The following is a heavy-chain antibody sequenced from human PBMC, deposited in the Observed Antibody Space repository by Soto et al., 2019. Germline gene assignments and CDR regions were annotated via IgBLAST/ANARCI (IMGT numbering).Heavy chain of an antibody. CDR1: GFTLSSYA. V-gene: IGHV3-30-3*01. CDR2: ISYDGSNK. J-gene: IGHJ4*02. Sequence: QVQLVESGGGVVQPGRSLRLSCAASGFTLSSYAMHWVRQAPGKGLEWVAVISYDGSNKYYADSVKGRFTISRDNSKNTLYLQMNSLRAEDTAVHYCARDIVVVPAAGTIDYWGQGTLVTVSS. D-gene: IGHD2-2*01. CDR3: ARDIVVVPAAGTIDY.